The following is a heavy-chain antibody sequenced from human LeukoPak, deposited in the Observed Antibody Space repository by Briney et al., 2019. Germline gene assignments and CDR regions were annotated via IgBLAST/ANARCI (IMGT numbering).Heavy chain of an antibody. Sequence: SVKVSCKASGRTFSSYAISWVRQAPGQGLEWMGGIIPIFGTANYAQKFQGRLTITTDESTSTAYMELSSLRSEDTAVYYCAGRGYSGWSYYYYYMDVWGKGTTVTVSS. CDR2: IIPIFGTA. D-gene: IGHD6-19*01. J-gene: IGHJ6*03. CDR1: GRTFSSYA. V-gene: IGHV1-69*05. CDR3: AGRGYSGWSYYYYYMDV.